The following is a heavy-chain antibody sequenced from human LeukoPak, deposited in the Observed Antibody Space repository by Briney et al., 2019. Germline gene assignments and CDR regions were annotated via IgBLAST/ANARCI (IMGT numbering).Heavy chain of an antibody. D-gene: IGHD5-24*01. Sequence: GGSLRLSCAASGFPFSSYWMTWVRQAPGKGLEWVANIKQDGSKKSYVDSVKGRFTISRDNAKNSLYLQMNSLRAEDTAIYYCTRVGYIDEGIDYWGQGTLVTVSS. CDR3: TRVGYIDEGIDY. J-gene: IGHJ4*02. CDR2: IKQDGSKK. CDR1: GFPFSSYW. V-gene: IGHV3-7*04.